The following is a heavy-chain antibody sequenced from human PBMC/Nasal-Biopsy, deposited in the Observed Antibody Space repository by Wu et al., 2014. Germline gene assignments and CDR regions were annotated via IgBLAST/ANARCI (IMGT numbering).Heavy chain of an antibody. CDR2: ISSPDSYT. Sequence: RLSCAASGFTFNTYNMSWIRQAPGKGLEWISYISSPDSYTSYADSVKGRFTISRDMSKNSLFLQMNGLRADDTAVYYCVRDRWNDEMGLDYWGRGTLVTVST. J-gene: IGHJ4*02. D-gene: IGHD1-1*01. CDR3: VRDRWNDEMGLDY. V-gene: IGHV3-11*06. CDR1: GFTFNTYN.